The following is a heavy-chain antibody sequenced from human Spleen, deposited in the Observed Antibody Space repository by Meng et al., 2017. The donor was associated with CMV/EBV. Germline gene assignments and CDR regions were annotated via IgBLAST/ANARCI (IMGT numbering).Heavy chain of an antibody. D-gene: IGHD1/OR15-1a*01. Sequence: GESLKISCAASGFTFSDFYMSWIRQAPGKGLEWVAIIYNDGATHYADPVKGRFTISRDIFKNTVYLQMNSLRVDDTAIYFCARDSHSNIRASHWGQGTMVTVSS. CDR1: GFTFSDFY. J-gene: IGHJ4*02. CDR3: ARDSHSNIRASH. V-gene: IGHV3-53*01. CDR2: IYNDGAT.